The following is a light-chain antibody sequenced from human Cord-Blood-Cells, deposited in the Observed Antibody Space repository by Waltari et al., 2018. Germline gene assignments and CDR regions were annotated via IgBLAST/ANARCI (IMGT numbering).Light chain of an antibody. J-gene: IGLJ1*01. Sequence: QSALTQPASVSGSPGQSITISCTGPSSDVGSYNLVSWYQQHPGKAPKLMIYEGSKRPSGVSNRFSGSKSGNTASLTISGLQAKDEADYYCCSYAGSSTPYVFGTGTKVTVL. CDR2: EGS. CDR3: CSYAGSSTPYV. CDR1: SSDVGSYNL. V-gene: IGLV2-23*01.